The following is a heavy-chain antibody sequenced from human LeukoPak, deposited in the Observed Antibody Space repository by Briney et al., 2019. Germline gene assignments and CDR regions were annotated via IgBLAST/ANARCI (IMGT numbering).Heavy chain of an antibody. D-gene: IGHD2-21*01. J-gene: IGHJ4*02. CDR3: ARSYSGLTADY. CDR2: ISNDGSNK. CDR1: AFTFSSYA. V-gene: IGHV3-30-3*01. Sequence: PGRSLRLSCAASAFTFSSYAMHWVRQAPGKGLEWVAVISNDGSNKYYADPVKGPFTISKDNSKNTLYLQMTSLRAEDTAVYYCARSYSGLTADYWGQGTLVTVSS.